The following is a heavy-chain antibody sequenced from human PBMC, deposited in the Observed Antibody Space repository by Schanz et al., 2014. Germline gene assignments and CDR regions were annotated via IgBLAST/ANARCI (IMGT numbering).Heavy chain of an antibody. CDR3: ARVQDDILTGSEYYYGMDV. J-gene: IGHJ6*02. CDR1: GYTFTSYG. D-gene: IGHD3-9*01. Sequence: QVQLVQSGAEVKKPGASVKVSCKASGYTFTSYGISWVRQAPGQGLEWMGWISPYNGNTNYAQKFQGRVTMTTDTSTSTAYMELRSLRSDDTAVYYCARVQDDILTGSEYYYGMDVWSQGTTVTVSS. V-gene: IGHV1-18*01. CDR2: ISPYNGNT.